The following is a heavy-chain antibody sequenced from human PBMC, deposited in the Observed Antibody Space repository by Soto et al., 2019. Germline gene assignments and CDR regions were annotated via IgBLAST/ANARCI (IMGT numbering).Heavy chain of an antibody. J-gene: IGHJ4*02. D-gene: IGHD2-15*01. CDR1: GDTFTSYY. CDR2: INPHGGST. CDR3: AKRRGAGGHFDY. V-gene: IGHV1-46*01. Sequence: ASVKVSCKAPGDTFTSYYLNWVRQAPGQGLEWMGVINPHGGSTKYAQKFQGRVTMTRDTSRSTVYMELRSLRSDDTAVYYCAKRRGAGGHFDYWGQGALVTVSS.